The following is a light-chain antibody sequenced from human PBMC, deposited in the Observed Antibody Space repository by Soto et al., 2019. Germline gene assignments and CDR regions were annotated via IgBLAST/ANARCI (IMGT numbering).Light chain of an antibody. Sequence: DIQMTQSPSTLSASVGDRVTITCRASQNINNWLAWYQQKPGKAPNLLIYEAATLETGVPSRFSGSRSGSEFALSISSLQADDFATYFFQHYEASCTFGQGPKVEI. J-gene: IGKJ1*01. CDR1: QNINNW. V-gene: IGKV1-5*03. CDR2: EAA. CDR3: QHYEASCT.